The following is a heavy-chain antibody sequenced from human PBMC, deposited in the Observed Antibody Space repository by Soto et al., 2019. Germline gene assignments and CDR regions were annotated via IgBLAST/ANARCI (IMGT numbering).Heavy chain of an antibody. V-gene: IGHV3-33*01. Sequence: QVQLVESGGSVVQPGRSLRLSCAVSGFTFSTYGMHWVLQAPGKGLEWVAVIWGDGSNKYHADSVKGRFTISRDNTKTILYLEMNILSAEDTAVYYCVRVFDTYYFDSWGQGTLVTVSS. CDR2: IWGDGSNK. CDR1: GFTFSTYG. CDR3: VRVFDTYYFDS. D-gene: IGHD3-9*01. J-gene: IGHJ4*02.